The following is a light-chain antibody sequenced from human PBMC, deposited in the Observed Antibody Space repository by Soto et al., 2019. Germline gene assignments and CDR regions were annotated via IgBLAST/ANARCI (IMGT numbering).Light chain of an antibody. CDR1: HLVKKNY. Sequence: EIVLTQSPGTLSLSPGEGTTLSCTASHLVKKNYLAWYQQKAGQAPRLLIYAASARATGIPDRFSGRGSGTDFTLTISRLEPEDFAVYFCQQRSNWPPWTFGQGTKVDIK. CDR3: QQRSNWPPWT. J-gene: IGKJ1*01. CDR2: AAS. V-gene: IGKV3D-20*02.